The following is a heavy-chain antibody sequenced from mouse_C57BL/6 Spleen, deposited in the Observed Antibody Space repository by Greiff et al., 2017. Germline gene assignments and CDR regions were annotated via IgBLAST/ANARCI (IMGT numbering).Heavy chain of an antibody. CDR3: TRNGYDLGRAMDY. Sequence: EVKLVESGGGLVQPGGSMKLSCAASGFTFSDAWMDWVRQSPEKGLEWVAEIRNKANNHATYYAESVKGRFTISRDDSKSRVYLQMHSLRAEDTGIYYCTRNGYDLGRAMDYWGQGTTVTVSS. D-gene: IGHD2-2*01. J-gene: IGHJ4*01. CDR2: IRNKANNHAT. V-gene: IGHV6-6*01. CDR1: GFTFSDAW.